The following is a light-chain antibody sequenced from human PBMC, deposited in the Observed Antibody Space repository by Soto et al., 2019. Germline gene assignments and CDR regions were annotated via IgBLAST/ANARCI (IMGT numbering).Light chain of an antibody. CDR2: EVK. Sequence: QSVLTQPASVSGSPGQSITISCRGTSGDVGGSKYVSWYQQHPGKAPKLMIFEVKSRPSDVSHRFSGSKSGNTASLTISGLQAEDEADYYCTSYTTRSTVIFGGGTKLTVL. CDR3: TSYTTRSTVI. J-gene: IGLJ2*01. V-gene: IGLV2-14*01. CDR1: SGDVGGSKY.